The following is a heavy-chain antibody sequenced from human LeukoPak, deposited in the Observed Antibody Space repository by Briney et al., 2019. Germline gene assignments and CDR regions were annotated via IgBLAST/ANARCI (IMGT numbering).Heavy chain of an antibody. CDR2: IYTSGNT. J-gene: IGHJ4*02. CDR1: GGSISSYY. Sequence: SETLSLTCTVSGGSISSYYWSWIRQPAGKGLEWIGRIYTSGNTNYNPSLKSRVTMSLDKSKDQFSLKLSSVTAADTAVYYCARAGYYYGSGGYYVFDYWGQGTLVTVSS. CDR3: ARAGYYYGSGGYYVFDY. V-gene: IGHV4-4*07. D-gene: IGHD3-10*01.